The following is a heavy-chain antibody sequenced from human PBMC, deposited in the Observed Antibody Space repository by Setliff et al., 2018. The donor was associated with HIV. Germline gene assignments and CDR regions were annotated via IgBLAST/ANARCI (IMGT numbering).Heavy chain of an antibody. V-gene: IGHV1-2*06. CDR1: GYIFTHYY. J-gene: IGHJ4*02. Sequence: ASVKVSCKTSGYIFTHYYTHWVRQAPGQGLEWMGRINPNSGGTKYAQKSQGRVTMTRDTSISTAYMELSRLRSDDTAVYYCARGQGPVDYWGQGTLVTVSS. CDR2: INPNSGGT. CDR3: ARGQGPVDY.